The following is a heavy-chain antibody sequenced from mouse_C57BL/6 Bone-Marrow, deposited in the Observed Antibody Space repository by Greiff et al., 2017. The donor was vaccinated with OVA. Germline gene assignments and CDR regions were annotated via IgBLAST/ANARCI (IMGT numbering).Heavy chain of an antibody. V-gene: IGHV1-36*01. CDR1: GFAFTDYY. Sequence: EVQLQQSGPVLVKPGPSVKISCKASGFAFTDYYMHWVKQSHGKSLEWIGLVYPYNGGTSYNQKFKGKATLTVDTSASTAYMELNSLTSEDAAVYYLARAFLYDYDYWGQGTTLTVSS. CDR2: VYPYNGGT. J-gene: IGHJ2*01. CDR3: ARAFLYDYDY. D-gene: IGHD2-4*01.